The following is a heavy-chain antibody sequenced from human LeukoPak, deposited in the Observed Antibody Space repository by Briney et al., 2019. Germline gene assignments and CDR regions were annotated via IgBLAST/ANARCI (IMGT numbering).Heavy chain of an antibody. CDR2: IYYSGST. CDR3: ARATVGDSSGYDY. CDR1: GGSISSGDYY. V-gene: IGHV4-30-4*01. Sequence: PSQTLSLTCTVSGGSISSGDYYWSWIRQPPGKGLEWIGYIYYSGSTYYNPSLKSRVTISVDTSKNQFSLKLSPVTAADTAVYYCARATVGDSSGYDYWGQGTLVTVSS. J-gene: IGHJ4*02. D-gene: IGHD3-22*01.